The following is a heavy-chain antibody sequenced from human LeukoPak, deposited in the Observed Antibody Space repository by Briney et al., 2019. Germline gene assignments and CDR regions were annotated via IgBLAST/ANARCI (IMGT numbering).Heavy chain of an antibody. Sequence: GASVKVSCKASGNTFTNYYVHWVRQAPGQGLEWMGWVSAYNGNTNYAQKLQGRVTMTTDTSTSTAYMELRSLRSDDTAVYYCARGYSSSWYDYWGQGTLVTVSS. CDR1: GNTFTNYY. D-gene: IGHD6-13*01. CDR3: ARGYSSSWYDY. V-gene: IGHV1-18*04. J-gene: IGHJ4*02. CDR2: VSAYNGNT.